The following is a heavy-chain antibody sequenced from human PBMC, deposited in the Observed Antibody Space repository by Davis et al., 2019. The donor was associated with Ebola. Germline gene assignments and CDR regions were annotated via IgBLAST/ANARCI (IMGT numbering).Heavy chain of an antibody. CDR2: ISYDGSNK. V-gene: IGHV3-30*14. D-gene: IGHD3-3*01. Sequence: GGSLRLSCAASGFTFSSYAMHWVRQAPGKGLEWVAVISYDGSNKYYADSVKGRFTISRDNSKNTLYLQMSSLRAEDTAVYYCVKDKGITIFGVVIWYYYYMDVWGKGTTVTVSS. J-gene: IGHJ6*03. CDR1: GFTFSSYA. CDR3: VKDKGITIFGVVIWYYYYMDV.